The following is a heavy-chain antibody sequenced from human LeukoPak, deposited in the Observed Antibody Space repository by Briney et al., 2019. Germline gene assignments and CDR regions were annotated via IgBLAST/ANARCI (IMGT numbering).Heavy chain of an antibody. CDR2: ISTYNGNT. J-gene: IGHJ4*02. Sequence: ASVKVSCKASGYTFTSYSIGWVRQAPGQGLEWMGWISTYNGNTNYAQKLQGRVTMTTDPSTSTAYMELRSLRSDDTAVHYCARDLGAMVPGYWGQGTLVTVSS. D-gene: IGHD3-10*01. CDR3: ARDLGAMVPGY. CDR1: GYTFTSYS. V-gene: IGHV1-18*01.